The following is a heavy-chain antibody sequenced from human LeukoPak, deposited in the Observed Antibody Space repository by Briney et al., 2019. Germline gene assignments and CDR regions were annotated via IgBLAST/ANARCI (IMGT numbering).Heavy chain of an antibody. V-gene: IGHV3-7*03. CDR3: ARFPRHSWRFDY. D-gene: IGHD5-12*01. CDR1: GFTSSSDW. Sequence: PGGSLRPSCAVSGFTSSSDWMTWVRQAPGKRLERGANIKEDGSESYYADSVNGRSTIAKNNTKTSLYLQMSIQSAETTAVYYCARFPRHSWRFDYSGEGTPVSASS. CDR2: IKEDGSES. J-gene: IGHJ4*02.